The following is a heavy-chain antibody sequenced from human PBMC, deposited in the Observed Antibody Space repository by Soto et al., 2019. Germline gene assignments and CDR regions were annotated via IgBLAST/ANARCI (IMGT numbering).Heavy chain of an antibody. V-gene: IGHV1-2*02. CDR1: GYTFTDYY. J-gene: IGHJ5*02. D-gene: IGHD1-7*01. CDR2: INPNSGGT. Sequence: QVQLVQSGAEVKKPGASVKVSCKASGYTFTDYYLNWARQAPGQGLEWMGWINPNSGGTDYAQKFQGRGTMTRYTSISTAYMELSALTCDDTAVYYCARVMDDWNSVRLDPWGHGTRVNVSS. CDR3: ARVMDDWNSVRLDP.